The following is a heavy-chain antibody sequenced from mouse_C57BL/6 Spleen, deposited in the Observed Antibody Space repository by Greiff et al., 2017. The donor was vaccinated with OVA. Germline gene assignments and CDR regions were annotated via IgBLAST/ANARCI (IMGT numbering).Heavy chain of an antibody. V-gene: IGHV5-12*01. Sequence: EVNLVESGGGLVQPGGSLKLSCAASGFTFSDYYMYWVRQTPEKRLEWVAYISNGGGSTYYPDTVKGRFTISRDNAKNTLYLQMSRLKSEDTAMYYCARRSSYVDYWGQGTTLTVSS. J-gene: IGHJ2*01. CDR1: GFTFSDYY. CDR3: ARRSSYVDY. CDR2: ISNGGGST. D-gene: IGHD1-1*01.